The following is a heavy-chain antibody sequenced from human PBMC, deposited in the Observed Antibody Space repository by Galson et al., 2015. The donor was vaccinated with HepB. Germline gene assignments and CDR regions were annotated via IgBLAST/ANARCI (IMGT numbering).Heavy chain of an antibody. J-gene: IGHJ4*02. CDR2: IKSDESIT. Sequence: SLRLSCAASGFTFNDYWLHWVRQAPGKGLVWVSRIKSDESITTYADSVKGRFTISRDNAKSTLYLQMNSLRAEDTAMYYCAREKDNDFWSGKSPIDHWGQGILVTVSS. CDR1: GFTFNDYW. V-gene: IGHV3-74*01. D-gene: IGHD3-3*01. CDR3: AREKDNDFWSGKSPIDH.